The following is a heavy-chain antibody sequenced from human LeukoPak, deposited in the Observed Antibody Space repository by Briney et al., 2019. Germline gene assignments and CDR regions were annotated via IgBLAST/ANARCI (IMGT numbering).Heavy chain of an antibody. CDR2: IIPIFGTA. D-gene: IGHD3-3*01. Sequence: GASVKVSCKVSGYTLTELSMNWVRQAPGKGLEWMGGIIPIFGTANCAQKFQGRVTITADESTSTAYMELSSLRSEDTAVYYCARVAGQSGYRFDYWGQGTLVTVSS. J-gene: IGHJ4*02. CDR1: GYTLTELS. CDR3: ARVAGQSGYRFDY. V-gene: IGHV1-69*13.